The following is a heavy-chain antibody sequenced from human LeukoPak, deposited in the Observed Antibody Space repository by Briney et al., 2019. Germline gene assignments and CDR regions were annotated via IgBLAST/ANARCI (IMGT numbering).Heavy chain of an antibody. D-gene: IGHD2-2*01. CDR1: GYTFTSYD. V-gene: IGHV1-8*02. Sequence: ASVKVSCKASGYTFTSYDINWARQATGQGLEWMGWMNPNSGNTGYAQKFQGRVTMTEDTSTDTAYMELSSLRSEDTAVYYCATVLGYCSSTSCPRGVRWFDPWGQGTLVTVSS. CDR3: ATVLGYCSSTSCPRGVRWFDP. J-gene: IGHJ5*02. CDR2: MNPNSGNT.